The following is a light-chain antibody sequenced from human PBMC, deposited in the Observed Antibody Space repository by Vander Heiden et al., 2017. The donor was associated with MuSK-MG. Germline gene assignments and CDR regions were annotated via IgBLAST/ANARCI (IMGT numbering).Light chain of an antibody. CDR2: GAS. V-gene: IGKV3-20*01. CDR3: QQYGSSPPYT. CDR1: QSVSSSY. J-gene: IGKJ5*01. Sequence: EVELTQSPGTLSLSPGERATISCRASQSVSSSYLAWYQQKPGQAPRLLIYGASSRATGIPDRFSGSGYGTDFTLTISRREPEDFAVYYCQQYGSSPPYTFGQGTRLEIK.